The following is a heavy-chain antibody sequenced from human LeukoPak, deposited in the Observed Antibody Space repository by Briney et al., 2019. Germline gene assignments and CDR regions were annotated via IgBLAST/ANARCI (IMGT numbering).Heavy chain of an antibody. V-gene: IGHV4-39*07. CDR3: AKVAYYDRSGYRADAFDI. Sequence: SETLSLTCTVSGGSISTTSYYWGWIRQPPGKGLECIGNIYYSGSTYYNPSLKSRVTISVDTSKNQFSLKLTSVTAADTAVYYCAKVAYYDRSGYRADAFDIWGQGTMVTVSS. J-gene: IGHJ3*02. CDR1: GGSISTTSYY. D-gene: IGHD3-22*01. CDR2: IYYSGST.